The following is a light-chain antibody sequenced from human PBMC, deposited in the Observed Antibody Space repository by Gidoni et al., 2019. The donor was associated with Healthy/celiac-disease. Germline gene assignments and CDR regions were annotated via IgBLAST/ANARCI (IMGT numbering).Light chain of an antibody. CDR2: DAS. CDR3: QQRSNWFT. Sequence: EIVLTQSPATLSFSPGERATLSCRASKSVSSYLAWYQQKPVQAPMLLIYDASNRATGIPARFSGSGSGTDFTLTISSLEPEDFAVYYCQQRSNWFTFGPGTKVDIK. J-gene: IGKJ3*01. CDR1: KSVSSY. V-gene: IGKV3-11*01.